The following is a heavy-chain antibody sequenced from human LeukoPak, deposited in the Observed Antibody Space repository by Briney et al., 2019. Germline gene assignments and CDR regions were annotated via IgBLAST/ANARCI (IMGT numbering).Heavy chain of an antibody. D-gene: IGHD6-13*01. V-gene: IGHV3-30*02. CDR2: IRYDGSNK. CDR3: AKFGRYSSSWFDY. CDR1: GFTFSSYG. Sequence: PGGSLRLSCAASGFTFSSYGMHWVRQAPGKGLEWVAFIRYDGSNKYYAGSVKGRFTISRDNSKNTLYLQMNSLRAEDTAVYYCAKFGRYSSSWFDYGGQGTLVTVSS. J-gene: IGHJ4*02.